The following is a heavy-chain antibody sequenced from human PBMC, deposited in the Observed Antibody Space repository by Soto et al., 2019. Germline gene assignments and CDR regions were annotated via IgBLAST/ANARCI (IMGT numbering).Heavy chain of an antibody. CDR2: INAGNGNT. CDR1: GYTFTSYA. D-gene: IGHD3-10*01. J-gene: IGHJ1*01. CDR3: AFYLYYYRSDIPSS. V-gene: IGHV1-3*01. Sequence: ASVKVSCKASGYTFTSYAMHWVRQAPGQRLERMGWINAGNGNTKYSQKFRGRVTITRDTSASTAYMELSSLRSEDTAVYYCAFYLYYYRSDIPSSWGQGTLVTISS.